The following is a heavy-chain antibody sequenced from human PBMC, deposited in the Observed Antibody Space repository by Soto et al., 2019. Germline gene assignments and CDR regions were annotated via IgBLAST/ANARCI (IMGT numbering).Heavy chain of an antibody. Sequence: EVQLVESGGGLVQPGGSLRLSCAASGFTVSSNYMSWVRQAPGKGLEWVSVIYSGGSTYYADSVKGRFTISRHNSKNTLYLQKNRLGAEDTAVYYCARGSPPPRITMIVREWMTFDIWGQGTMVTVSS. CDR1: GFTVSSNY. V-gene: IGHV3-53*04. CDR2: IYSGGST. D-gene: IGHD3-22*01. J-gene: IGHJ3*02. CDR3: ARGSPPPRITMIVREWMTFDI.